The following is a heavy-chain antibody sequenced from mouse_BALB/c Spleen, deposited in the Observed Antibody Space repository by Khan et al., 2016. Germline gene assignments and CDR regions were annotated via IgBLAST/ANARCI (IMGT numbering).Heavy chain of an antibody. CDR2: ISSGGST. D-gene: IGHD2-14*01. Sequence: EVQLVESGGGLVKPGGSLKLSCAASGFTFSSYAMSWVRQTPGKSLEWFPSISSGGSTSYQDGVKGRFPISRDNARNILYLQMSSLRSEDTAMYYCARGVRRDGRYWYFDVWGAGTTVTVSS. CDR3: ARGVRRDGRYWYFDV. V-gene: IGHV5-6-5*01. J-gene: IGHJ1*01. CDR1: GFTFSSYA.